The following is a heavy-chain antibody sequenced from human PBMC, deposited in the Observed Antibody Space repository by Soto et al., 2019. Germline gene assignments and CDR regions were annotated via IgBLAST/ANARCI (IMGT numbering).Heavy chain of an antibody. CDR1: GGTFSSYT. CDR2: IIPILGIA. V-gene: IGHV1-69*02. D-gene: IGHD6-6*01. J-gene: IGHJ5*02. CDR3: ARASNSSFVAWVDT. Sequence: SVKVSCKASGGTFSSYTISWVRQAPGQGLEWMGRIIPILGIANYAQKFQGRVTITADKSTSTAYMELSSLRSEDTAVYYCARASNSSFVAWVDTWGQGPLVTVSS.